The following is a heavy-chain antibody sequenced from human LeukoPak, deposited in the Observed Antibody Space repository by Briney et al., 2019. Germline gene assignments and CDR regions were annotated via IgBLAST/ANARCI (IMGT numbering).Heavy chain of an antibody. J-gene: IGHJ4*02. CDR2: IWYDGSNK. V-gene: IGHV3-33*01. CDR1: GFTFSSYG. CDR3: ARVRGYSYVGSFDY. D-gene: IGHD5-18*01. Sequence: GGSLRLSCAASGFTFSSYGMHWVRQAPGKGLEWVAVIWYDGSNKYYADSVKGRFTISRDNSKSTLYLQMNSLRAEDTAVYYCARVRGYSYVGSFDYWGQGTLVTVSS.